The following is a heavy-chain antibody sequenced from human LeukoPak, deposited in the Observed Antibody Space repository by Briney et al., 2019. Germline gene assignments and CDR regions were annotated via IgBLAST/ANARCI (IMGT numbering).Heavy chain of an antibody. CDR3: ATVDTAMVFDAFDI. J-gene: IGHJ3*02. CDR1: GYTFTSYD. CDR2: MNPNSGNT. D-gene: IGHD5-18*01. V-gene: IGHV1-8*01. Sequence: GASVEVSCKASGYTFTSYDINWVRQATGQGLEWMGWMNPNSGNTGYAQKFQGRVTMTRNTSISTAYMELSSLRSEDTAVYYCATVDTAMVFDAFDIWGQGTMVTVSS.